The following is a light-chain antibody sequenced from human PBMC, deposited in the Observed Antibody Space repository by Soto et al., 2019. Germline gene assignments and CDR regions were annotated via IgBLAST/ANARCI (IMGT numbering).Light chain of an antibody. Sequence: QSALTQPRSVSGSPGQSVTISCTGTSSDVGGYTYVTWYQHHPGKAPKLMIYDVSRRPSGVPDRFSGSKSGNTASLVISGLRSEDEAEYFCASWDDKMGGVLFGGGTKVTVL. V-gene: IGLV2-11*01. CDR1: SSDVGGYTY. CDR2: DVS. CDR3: ASWDDKMGGVL. J-gene: IGLJ2*01.